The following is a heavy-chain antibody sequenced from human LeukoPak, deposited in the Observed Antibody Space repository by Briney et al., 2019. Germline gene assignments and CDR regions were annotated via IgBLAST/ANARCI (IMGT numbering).Heavy chain of an antibody. J-gene: IGHJ6*03. CDR3: ARARYSSGWYSYYYMDV. D-gene: IGHD6-19*01. Sequence: GGSLRLSCAASGFTFSSYAMSWVRHAPGKGLEWVGRTRNKANSYTTEYAASVKGRFTISRDDSKNSLYLQMNSLKTEDTAVYYCARARYSSGWYSYYYMDVWGKGTTVTISS. V-gene: IGHV3-72*01. CDR1: GFTFSSYA. CDR2: TRNKANSYTT.